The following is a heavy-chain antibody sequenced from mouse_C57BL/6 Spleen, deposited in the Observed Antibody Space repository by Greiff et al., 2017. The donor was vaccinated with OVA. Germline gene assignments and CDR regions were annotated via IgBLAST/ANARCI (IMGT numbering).Heavy chain of an antibody. V-gene: IGHV14-1*01. CDR1: GFNIKDYY. CDR2: IDPEDGDT. D-gene: IGHD2-5*01. Sequence: EVKLQESGAELVRPGASVKLSCTASGFNIKDYYMHWVKQRPEQGLEWIGRIDPEDGDTEYAPKFQGKATMTADTSSNTAYLQLSSLTSEDTAVYYCTKGSNYVWFAYWGQGTLVTVSA. J-gene: IGHJ3*01. CDR3: TKGSNYVWFAY.